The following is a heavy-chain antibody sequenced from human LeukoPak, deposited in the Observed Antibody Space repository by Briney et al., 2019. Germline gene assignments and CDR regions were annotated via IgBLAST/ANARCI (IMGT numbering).Heavy chain of an antibody. CDR2: INPNSGGT. CDR1: GYTFTGYY. V-gene: IGHV1-2*06. D-gene: IGHD6-6*01. Sequence: GASVKVSCKASGYTFTGYYMHWVRQAPGQGLEWMGRINPNSGGTNYAQKFQGRVTMTRDTSISTAYMELSRLRSDDTAVYYCASGPKQARTPQMPFDYWGQGTLVTVSS. CDR3: ASGPKQARTPQMPFDY. J-gene: IGHJ4*02.